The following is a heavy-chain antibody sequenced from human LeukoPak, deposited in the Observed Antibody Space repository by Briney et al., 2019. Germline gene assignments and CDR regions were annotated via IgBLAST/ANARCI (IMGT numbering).Heavy chain of an antibody. CDR1: GFTFSSYA. J-gene: IGHJ3*02. V-gene: IGHV3-30*04. CDR3: ARTFDYGAKGGAFDI. CDR2: ISYDGSNK. D-gene: IGHD4-17*01. Sequence: GGSLRLSCAASGFTFSSYAMHWVRQAPGKGLEWVAVISYDGSNKYYADSVKGRFTISRDNSKNTLYLQMNSLRAEDTAVYYCARTFDYGAKGGAFDIWGQGTMVTVSS.